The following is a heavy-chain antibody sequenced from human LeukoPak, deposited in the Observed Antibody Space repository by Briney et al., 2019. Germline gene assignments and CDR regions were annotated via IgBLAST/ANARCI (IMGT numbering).Heavy chain of an antibody. D-gene: IGHD3-22*01. CDR3: ASPSYYYEIWSAFDI. CDR2: INPNSGGT. V-gene: IGHV1-2*06. Sequence: ASVKVSCKASGYTFTGYYMHWVRQAPGQGLEWMGRINPNSGGTNYAQKFQGRVTITRDTSISTAYMEPSRLRSDDTAVSYCASPSYYYEIWSAFDIWGQGTMVTVSS. J-gene: IGHJ3*02. CDR1: GYTFTGYY.